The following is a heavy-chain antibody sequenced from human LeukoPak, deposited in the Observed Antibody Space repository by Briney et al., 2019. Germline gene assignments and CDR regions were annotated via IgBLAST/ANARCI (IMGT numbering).Heavy chain of an antibody. Sequence: KTSETLSLTCAVYGGSFSGYYWSWIRQPPGKGLEWIGEINHSGSTNHNPSLKSRVTISVDTSKNQFSLKLSSVTAADTAVYYCARGGSLVVVPTAVMGWFDPWGQGTLVTVSS. J-gene: IGHJ5*02. CDR2: INHSGST. CDR3: ARGGSLVVVPTAVMGWFDP. D-gene: IGHD2-2*01. V-gene: IGHV4-34*01. CDR1: GGSFSGYY.